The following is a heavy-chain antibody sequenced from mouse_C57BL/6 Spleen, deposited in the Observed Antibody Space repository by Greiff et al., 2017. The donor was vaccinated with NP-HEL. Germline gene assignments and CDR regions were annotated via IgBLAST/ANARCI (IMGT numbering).Heavy chain of an antibody. D-gene: IGHD4-1*01. Sequence: VQLQQSGAELVKPGASVKISCKASGYAFSSYWMNWVKQRPGKGLEWIGQIYPGDGDTNYNGKLKGKATLTADKSSSTAYMQLSSLTSEDSAVYFCARGELTGTDYYAMDYWGQGTSVTVSS. J-gene: IGHJ4*01. CDR2: IYPGDGDT. V-gene: IGHV1-80*01. CDR1: GYAFSSYW. CDR3: ARGELTGTDYYAMDY.